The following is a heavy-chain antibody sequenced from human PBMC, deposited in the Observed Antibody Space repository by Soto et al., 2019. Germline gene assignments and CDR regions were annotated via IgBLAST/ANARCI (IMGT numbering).Heavy chain of an antibody. D-gene: IGHD3-22*01. CDR3: ARVDYYDSSGYYSNHAAFDY. CDR2: IYYSGST. Sequence: SETLSLTCTVSGGSVSSGSYYWSWIRQPPGKGLEWIGYIYYSGSTNYNPSLKSRVTISVDTSKNQFSLKLSSVTAADTAVYSCARVDYYDSSGYYSNHAAFDYWGQGTLFTVS. V-gene: IGHV4-61*01. J-gene: IGHJ4*02. CDR1: GGSVSSGSYY.